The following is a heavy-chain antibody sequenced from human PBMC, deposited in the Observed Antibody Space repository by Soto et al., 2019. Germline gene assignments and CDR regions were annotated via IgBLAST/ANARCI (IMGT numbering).Heavy chain of an antibody. V-gene: IGHV3-64*01. J-gene: IGHJ6*03. CDR3: ARSFLGYYMDV. Sequence: GGSLRLSCAASGFTFSSYAMHWVRQAPGKGLEYVSAISSNGGSTYYGNSVKGRFTISRDNSKNTLYLQMGSLRAEDMAVYYCARSFLGYYMDVWGKGTTVTVSS. CDR2: ISSNGGST. CDR1: GFTFSSYA. D-gene: IGHD1-26*01.